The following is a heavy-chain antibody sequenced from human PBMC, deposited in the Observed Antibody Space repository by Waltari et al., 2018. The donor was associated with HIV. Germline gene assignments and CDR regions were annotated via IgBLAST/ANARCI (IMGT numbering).Heavy chain of an antibody. Sequence: QLQLQESGPGLVKPSETLSLTCTVSGGSISSSSYYWGWIRQPPGKGLEWIGGIYYSGSTYYNPSLKSRVTISVDTSKNQFSLKLSSVTAADTAVYYCARDRIQLWPRGIYFDYWGQGTLVTVSS. CDR3: ARDRIQLWPRGIYFDY. CDR1: GGSISSSSYY. J-gene: IGHJ4*02. V-gene: IGHV4-39*07. CDR2: IYYSGST. D-gene: IGHD5-18*01.